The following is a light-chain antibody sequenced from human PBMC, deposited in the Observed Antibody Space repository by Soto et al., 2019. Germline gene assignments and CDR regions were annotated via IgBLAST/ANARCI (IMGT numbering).Light chain of an antibody. CDR3: TSWTTSTTMI. Sequence: QSALTQPASVSGSPGQAITISCTGTSSDIGAYNFVSWYQQHPGKAPKLMLYDVNIRPSGVSNRFSGSKSGNTPSMTSSGPQAEDEADYYCTSWTTSTTMIFGGGTKLTVL. CDR1: SSDIGAYNF. V-gene: IGLV2-14*03. J-gene: IGLJ2*01. CDR2: DVN.